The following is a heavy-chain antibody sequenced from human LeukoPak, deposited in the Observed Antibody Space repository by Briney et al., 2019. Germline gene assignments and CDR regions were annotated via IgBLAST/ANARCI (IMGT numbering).Heavy chain of an antibody. V-gene: IGHV3-30*01. CDR3: ARDSPDGSGYPEYYFDY. CDR2: ISYDGSNK. Sequence: GGSLRLSCAASGFTFSSYAMHWVRQAPGKGLEWVAVISYDGSNKYYADSVKGRFTISRVNSKNTLYLQMNSLRAEDTAVYYCARDSPDGSGYPEYYFDYWGQGTLVTVSS. CDR1: GFTFSSYA. D-gene: IGHD3-22*01. J-gene: IGHJ4*02.